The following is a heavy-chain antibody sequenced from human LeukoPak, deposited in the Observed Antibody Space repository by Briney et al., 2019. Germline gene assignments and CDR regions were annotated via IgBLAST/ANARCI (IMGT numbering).Heavy chain of an antibody. CDR3: TTDSFGGLPYYFDY. Sequence: GGSLRLSCAASGFTFSNAWMSWVRQAPGKGLEWVGRIKSKTDGGTTDYAAPVKGRFTISRDDSKNTLYLQMNSLKTEDTAVYYCTTDSFGGLPYYFDYWGQGTLVTVSS. CDR1: GFTFSNAW. D-gene: IGHD3-10*01. V-gene: IGHV3-15*01. CDR2: IKSKTDGGTT. J-gene: IGHJ4*02.